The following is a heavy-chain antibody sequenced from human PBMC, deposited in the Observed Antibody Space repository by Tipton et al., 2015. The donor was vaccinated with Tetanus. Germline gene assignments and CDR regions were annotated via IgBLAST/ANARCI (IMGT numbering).Heavy chain of an antibody. Sequence: SLRLSCAASGFTVSSNFMSWVRQAPGEGLEWVSIVYSGGTTYYADSVKGRFTISRDNSRNTLYLQMSSLRVEDTAVYYCTRTISNDYVAAWGQGTLVTASS. D-gene: IGHD4-17*01. CDR1: GFTVSSNF. CDR3: TRTISNDYVAA. CDR2: VYSGGTT. J-gene: IGHJ4*02. V-gene: IGHV3-53*01.